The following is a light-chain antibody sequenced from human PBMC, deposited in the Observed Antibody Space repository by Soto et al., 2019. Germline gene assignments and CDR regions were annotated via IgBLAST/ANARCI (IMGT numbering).Light chain of an antibody. V-gene: IGLV4-69*01. CDR1: SGHSSYA. J-gene: IGLJ2*01. CDR3: QTWGTGIHVV. Sequence: QAVLTQSPSASASLGASVNLTCTLSSGHSSYAIACHQQQPEKGPRYLMKLDSDGSHTKGDAIPDPFSGASSGAERYLTISSLQSEDEADYYCQTWGTGIHVVFGGGTKLTVL. CDR2: LDSDGSH.